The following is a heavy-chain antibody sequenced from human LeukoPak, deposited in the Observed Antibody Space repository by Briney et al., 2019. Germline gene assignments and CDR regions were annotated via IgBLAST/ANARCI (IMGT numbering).Heavy chain of an antibody. J-gene: IGHJ4*02. V-gene: IGHV3-21*01. D-gene: IGHD3-22*01. Sequence: GASLRLSCAAAGFTYSSYNMNWARQAPGKGLEWVSSISGSSSFISYADSVKGRFTISRDNAKNSLYLQMNSLSAEDTAVYYCARDGLQGYYDSCGFFDYRGQGTLVTVSS. CDR1: GFTYSSYN. CDR2: ISGSSSFI. CDR3: ARDGLQGYYDSCGFFDY.